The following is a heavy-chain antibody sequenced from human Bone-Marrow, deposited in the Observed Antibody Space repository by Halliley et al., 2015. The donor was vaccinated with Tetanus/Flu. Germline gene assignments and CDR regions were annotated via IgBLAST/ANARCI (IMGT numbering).Heavy chain of an antibody. V-gene: IGHV4-31*02. D-gene: IGHD6-6*01. CDR3: AREMKRRGSSDTDYYNYGMGV. CDR2: IYYTGRT. Sequence: PGKGLEWIGYIYYTGRTYYNPSLKSRVTISVDTSRKQFSLKLNSVTAADTAVYYCAREMKRRGSSDTDYYNYGMGVWGQG. J-gene: IGHJ6*02.